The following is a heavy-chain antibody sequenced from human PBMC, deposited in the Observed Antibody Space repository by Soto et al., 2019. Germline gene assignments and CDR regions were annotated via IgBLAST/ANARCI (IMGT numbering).Heavy chain of an antibody. CDR2: INHSGST. CDR1: GGSFSGYY. Sequence: QVQLQQWGAGLLKPSETLSLTCAVYGGSFSGYYWSWIRQPPGKGLEWIGEINHSGSTNYNPSLKSRVTISVATSKTQFSLKLSSVTAADTAVYYCARDASLAVVVTAIDYGMDVWGQGTTVTVSS. CDR3: ARDASLAVVVTAIDYGMDV. D-gene: IGHD2-21*02. V-gene: IGHV4-34*01. J-gene: IGHJ6*02.